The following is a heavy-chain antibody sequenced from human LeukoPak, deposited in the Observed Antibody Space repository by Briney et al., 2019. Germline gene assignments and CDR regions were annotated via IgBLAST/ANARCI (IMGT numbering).Heavy chain of an antibody. Sequence: GASVKVSCKASGYTFTSYYLHRVRQAPGQGLEWMGMVNPSGGSTSYAQKFQGRVTMTRDTSTTTVYMELSRLRSDDTAVYYCARPNSVGPTVYFDYWGQGTLVTVSS. CDR3: ARPNSVGPTVYFDY. J-gene: IGHJ4*02. D-gene: IGHD1-26*01. V-gene: IGHV1-46*01. CDR1: GYTFTSYY. CDR2: VNPSGGST.